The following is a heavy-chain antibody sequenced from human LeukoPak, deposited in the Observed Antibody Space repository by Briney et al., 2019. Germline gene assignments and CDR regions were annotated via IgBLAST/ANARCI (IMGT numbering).Heavy chain of an antibody. CDR3: AKDSKPHYYDSSGYFDY. J-gene: IGHJ4*02. Sequence: PGGSLRLSCAASGFTFSSYAMSWVRQAPGKGLEWVSAISGSGGSTYYADSVKGRFTISRDNSKNTLYLQMNSLRAEDTAVYYCAKDSKPHYYDSSGYFDYWGQGTLVTVSS. D-gene: IGHD3-22*01. V-gene: IGHV3-23*01. CDR1: GFTFSSYA. CDR2: ISGSGGST.